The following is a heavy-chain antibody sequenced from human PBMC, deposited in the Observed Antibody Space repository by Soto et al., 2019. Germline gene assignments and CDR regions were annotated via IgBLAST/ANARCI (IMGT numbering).Heavy chain of an antibody. CDR2: IYYSGST. D-gene: IGHD6-19*01. V-gene: IGHV4-39*01. CDR1: GGSIGSSSYY. J-gene: IGHJ5*02. Sequence: SETLSLTCTVSGGSIGSSSYYWGWIRQPPGKGLEWIGSIYYSGSTYYNPSLKSRVTISVDTSKNQFSLKLSSVTAADTAVYYCARVGIAVAGTSNWFDPWGQGTLVTVSS. CDR3: ARVGIAVAGTSNWFDP.